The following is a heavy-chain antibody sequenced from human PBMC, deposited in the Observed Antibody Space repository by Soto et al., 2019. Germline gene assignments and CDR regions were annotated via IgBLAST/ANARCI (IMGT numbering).Heavy chain of an antibody. D-gene: IGHD1-1*01. CDR2: IVADGTGL. V-gene: IGHV3-33*01. J-gene: IGHJ4*02. CDR1: GFRFSNYG. Sequence: QVQLVESGGGVVQPGRSLRLSCAASGFRFSNYGMHWVRQAPGKGLEWLAVIVADGTGLHYADSVRGRFTISRDNSKNTLYLQLTSLGADDTAIYFCARDDDLPNNGLDHCGQGTLVTGSS. CDR3: ARDDDLPNNGLDH.